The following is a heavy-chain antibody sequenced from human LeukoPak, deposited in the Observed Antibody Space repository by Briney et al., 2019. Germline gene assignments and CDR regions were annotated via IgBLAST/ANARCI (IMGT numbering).Heavy chain of an antibody. CDR2: IYPGDSDT. D-gene: IGHD2-15*01. V-gene: IGHV5-51*01. Sequence: GESLKISCQCSGYSFPTYWIGWVRQMPGKGLEWMGIIYPGDSDTGYSPSFQGQVILSADRSISTAYLQWSSLKASDTAMYYCARRHCSGGSCYQGFDYWGQGTLVTVSS. CDR1: GYSFPTYW. CDR3: ARRHCSGGSCYQGFDY. J-gene: IGHJ4*02.